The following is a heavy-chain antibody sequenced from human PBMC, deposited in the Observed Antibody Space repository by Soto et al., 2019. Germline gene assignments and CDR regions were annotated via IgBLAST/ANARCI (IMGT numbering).Heavy chain of an antibody. CDR1: GFTFSSYG. Sequence: PGGSLRLSCAASGFTFSSYGMHWVRQAPGKGLEWVAVISYDGSNKYYADSVKGRFTISRDNSKNTLYLQMNSLRAEDTAVYYCAKDQGGITGTYFDYWGQGTLVTVSS. CDR3: AKDQGGITGTYFDY. J-gene: IGHJ4*02. D-gene: IGHD1-20*01. CDR2: ISYDGSNK. V-gene: IGHV3-30*18.